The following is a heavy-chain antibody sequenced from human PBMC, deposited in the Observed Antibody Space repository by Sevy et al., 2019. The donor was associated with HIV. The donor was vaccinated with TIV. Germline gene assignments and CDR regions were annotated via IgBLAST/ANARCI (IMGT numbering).Heavy chain of an antibody. J-gene: IGHJ6*03. Sequence: GGSLRLSCAASGFTFSSYAMSWVRQAPGKGLEWVSAISGSGGSTYYADSVKGRFTISRDNSKNTLYLQMNSRRAEDTAVYYCAKSPVVDIVVVPAAHKNYYYYYMDVWGKGTTVTVSS. CDR3: AKSPVVDIVVVPAAHKNYYYYYMDV. CDR1: GFTFSSYA. CDR2: ISGSGGST. D-gene: IGHD2-2*01. V-gene: IGHV3-23*01.